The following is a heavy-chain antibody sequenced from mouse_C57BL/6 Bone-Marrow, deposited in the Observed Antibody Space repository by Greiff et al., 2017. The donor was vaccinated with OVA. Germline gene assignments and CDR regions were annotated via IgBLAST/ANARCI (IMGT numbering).Heavy chain of an antibody. Sequence: VQLQQSGAELVRPGASVKLSCTASGFNFKDDYMHWVKQRPEQGLEWIGWIDPENGDTEYASKFQGKATITADTSSNTAYLQLSSLTSEDTAVYYCTPITTVRDYWGQGTTLTVSS. CDR1: GFNFKDDY. V-gene: IGHV14-4*01. CDR3: TPITTVRDY. J-gene: IGHJ2*01. D-gene: IGHD1-1*01. CDR2: IDPENGDT.